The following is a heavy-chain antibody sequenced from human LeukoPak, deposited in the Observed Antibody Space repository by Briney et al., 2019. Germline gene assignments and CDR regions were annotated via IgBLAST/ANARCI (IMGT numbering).Heavy chain of an antibody. J-gene: IGHJ4*02. D-gene: IGHD2-15*01. CDR3: TTRRQDGW. V-gene: IGHV3-15*01. CDR2: IKSKSDGGTI. CDR1: GFTFSDAW. Sequence: PGGSLRLSCVGSGFTFSDAWMSWVRQAPGKGVEWVGRIKSKSDGGTIDYAAPVKSRFTISRDDSRNTLYLQMNSLKTEDTAVYYCTTRRQDGWWGQGTLVTVSS.